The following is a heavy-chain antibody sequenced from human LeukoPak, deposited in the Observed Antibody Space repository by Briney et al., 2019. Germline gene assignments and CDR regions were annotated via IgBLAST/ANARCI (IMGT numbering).Heavy chain of an antibody. CDR3: AKGNYDFWSGYQDY. V-gene: IGHV3-9*01. J-gene: IGHJ4*02. CDR1: GFTFDDYA. Sequence: GGSLRLSCAASGFTFDDYAMHWVRQAPGKGLEWVSGISWNSGSIGYADSVKGRFTISRDNAKNSLYLQMNSLRAEDTALYYCAKGNYDFWSGYQDYWGQGTLATVSS. CDR2: ISWNSGSI. D-gene: IGHD3-3*01.